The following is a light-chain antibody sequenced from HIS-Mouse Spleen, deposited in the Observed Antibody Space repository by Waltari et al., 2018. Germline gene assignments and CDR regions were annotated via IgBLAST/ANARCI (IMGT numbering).Light chain of an antibody. CDR1: ALPKQY. J-gene: IGLJ3*02. CDR2: KDR. CDR3: QSADSSGTYRV. Sequence: SYELTQPPSVSVSPGQTARITCSGDALPKQYAYWYQQKPGQAPGLVIYKDREMPSGIPERFSGSSSGTTVTLTISGVQAEDEADYYCQSADSSGTYRVFGGGTKLTVL. V-gene: IGLV3-25*03.